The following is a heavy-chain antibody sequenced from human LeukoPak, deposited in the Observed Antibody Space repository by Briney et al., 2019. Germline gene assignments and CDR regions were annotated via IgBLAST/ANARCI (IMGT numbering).Heavy chain of an antibody. V-gene: IGHV4-39*07. J-gene: IGHJ4*02. D-gene: IGHD3-10*01. CDR3: ARAPLWFGELSGFYFDY. CDR1: GGSISSSSYY. CDR2: IYYSGST. Sequence: SETLSLTCTVSGGSISSSSYYWGWIRQPPGKGLEWIGSIYYSGSTYYNPSLKSRVTISVDTSKNQFSLKLSSVTAADTAVYYCARAPLWFGELSGFYFDYWGQGTLVTVSS.